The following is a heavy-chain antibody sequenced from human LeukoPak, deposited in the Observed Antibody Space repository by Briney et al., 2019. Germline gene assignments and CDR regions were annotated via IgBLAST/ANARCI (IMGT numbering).Heavy chain of an antibody. V-gene: IGHV1-24*01. CDR2: FDPEDGET. D-gene: IGHD1-26*01. CDR3: ATSPGVGDDAFDI. CDR1: GYTLTELS. J-gene: IGHJ3*02. Sequence: ASVKVSCKVSGYTLTELSMHWVRQAPGKGLEWMGGFDPEDGETIYAQKFQGRVTMTEDASTDTAYMELSSLRSEDTAVYYCATSPGVGDDAFDIWGQGTMVTVSS.